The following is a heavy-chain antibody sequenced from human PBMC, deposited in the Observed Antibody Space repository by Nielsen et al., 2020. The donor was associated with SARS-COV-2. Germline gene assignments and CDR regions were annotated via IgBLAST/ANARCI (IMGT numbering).Heavy chain of an antibody. CDR3: ACDSSSLGALEDAFDI. CDR2: NYPGDSDT. V-gene: IGHV5-51*01. J-gene: IGHJ3*02. Sequence: GESLKIYCQGSGCSFSSYWIAWVRQLPGKGLEWIGINYPGDSDTRYSPSFQGQVTISADKSISTAYLQWSSMKASETAMYYCACDSSSLGALEDAFDIWGQGTMVTVSS. D-gene: IGHD6-13*01. CDR1: GCSFSSYW.